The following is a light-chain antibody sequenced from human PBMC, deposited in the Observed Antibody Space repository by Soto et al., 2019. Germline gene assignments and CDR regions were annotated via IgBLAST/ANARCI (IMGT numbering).Light chain of an antibody. J-gene: IGKJ4*01. V-gene: IGKV3-20*01. CDR1: QSVSSSF. CDR3: QQYGNSPLT. CDR2: GAS. Sequence: EIMLTQSPGTLSLSPGERATLSCRASQSVSSSFLAWYQQKPGQAPRLLIYGASSRATGIPDRFSGSGSGTDFTLTISRLEPEDVAVYYCQQYGNSPLTFGGGTKVEIK.